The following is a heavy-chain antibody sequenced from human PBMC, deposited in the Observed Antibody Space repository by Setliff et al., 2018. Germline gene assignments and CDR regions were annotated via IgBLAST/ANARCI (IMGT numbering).Heavy chain of an antibody. CDR1: GYTFTSYA. CDR2: INAGNGNT. V-gene: IGHV1-3*01. Sequence: GASVKVSCKASGYTFTSYAMHWVRQAPGQRLEWMGWINAGNGNTKYSQKFQGRVTITRDTSASTAYMELSSLGSEDTAVYYCAREPHLRYCSGGSCYSLLMDVWGQGTTVTVSS. D-gene: IGHD2-15*01. J-gene: IGHJ6*02. CDR3: AREPHLRYCSGGSCYSLLMDV.